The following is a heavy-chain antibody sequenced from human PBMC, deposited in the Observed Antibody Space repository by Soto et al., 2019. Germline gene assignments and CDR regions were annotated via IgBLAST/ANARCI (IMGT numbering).Heavy chain of an antibody. CDR2: IHYRGNA. J-gene: IGHJ4*02. CDR1: DDSINSDKYY. CDR3: ARLEGLATISYYFDF. Sequence: PSETLSLTCSVSDDSINSDKYYWGWISQPPGKGLEWIGSIHYRGNAYYNPSLQTRVTISLDKSRSQFSLKLNSVTAADSAVYFCARLEGLATISYYFDFWGPGALVTVSS. D-gene: IGHD3-9*01. V-gene: IGHV4-39*01.